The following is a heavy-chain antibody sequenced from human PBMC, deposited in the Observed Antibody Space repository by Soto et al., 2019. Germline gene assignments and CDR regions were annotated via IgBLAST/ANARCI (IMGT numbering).Heavy chain of an antibody. J-gene: IGHJ6*02. V-gene: IGHV4-59*01. D-gene: IGHD6-13*01. Sequence: PPETLSLTCTVSGGSTSSYYWSWIRQPPGKGLEWIGYIYYSGSTNYTPSLKSRVTISVDTSKNQFSLKLSSVTAADTAVYYCARDNLPYSSSWRYGMDVWGQGTTVTVS. CDR2: IYYSGST. CDR3: ARDNLPYSSSWRYGMDV. CDR1: GGSTSSYY.